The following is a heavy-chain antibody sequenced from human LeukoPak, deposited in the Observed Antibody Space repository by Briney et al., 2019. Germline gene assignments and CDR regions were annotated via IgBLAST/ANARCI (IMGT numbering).Heavy chain of an antibody. CDR1: GGSLSSYY. J-gene: IGHJ4*02. Sequence: SETRSLTCTVSGGSLSSYYWRWIRQPAGKGLEWIGRIHTSGSTNYSPSLKSRVTISVDTSQNQFSLRRSSVTAADTAVYYCARDRYYYDSSARYFDYWGQGTLVTVSS. D-gene: IGHD3-22*01. CDR2: IHTSGST. CDR3: ARDRYYYDSSARYFDY. V-gene: IGHV4-4*07.